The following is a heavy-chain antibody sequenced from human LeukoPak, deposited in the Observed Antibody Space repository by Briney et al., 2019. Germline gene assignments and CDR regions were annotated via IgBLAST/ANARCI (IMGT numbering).Heavy chain of an antibody. CDR2: IYSGGST. D-gene: IGHD2-15*01. V-gene: IGHV3-66*01. J-gene: IGHJ4*02. CDR1: GFTVSSNY. Sequence: GGSLGLSCAASGFTVSSNYMSWVRQAPGKGLEWVSVIYSGGSTYNADSVKGRFTISRDNSKNTLYLQMNSLRAEDTAVYYCARAYCSGGSCYRKEHPFDYWGQGTLVTVSS. CDR3: ARAYCSGGSCYRKEHPFDY.